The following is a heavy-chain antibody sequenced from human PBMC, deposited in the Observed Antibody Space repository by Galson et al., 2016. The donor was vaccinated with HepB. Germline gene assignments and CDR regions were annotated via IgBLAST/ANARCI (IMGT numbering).Heavy chain of an antibody. Sequence: QSGAEVKKPGESLKISCKGSGSSFTSYWIAWVRQMPGKGLEWMGIFYPGDSDNRYSPSFQGQVTMSADKSISTAYLQWSSLEASDTAMYYCARHPPYSSNYYRGAFDIWGQGTMVTVSS. CDR3: ARHPPYSSNYYRGAFDI. J-gene: IGHJ3*02. CDR1: GSSFTSYW. V-gene: IGHV5-51*01. D-gene: IGHD1-26*01. CDR2: FYPGDSDN.